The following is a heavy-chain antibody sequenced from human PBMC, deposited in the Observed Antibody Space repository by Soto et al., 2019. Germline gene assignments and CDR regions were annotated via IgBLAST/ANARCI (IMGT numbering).Heavy chain of an antibody. CDR3: AXXGYCSGGSCYTLGDS. D-gene: IGHD2-15*01. V-gene: IGHV1-69*12. CDR1: GGTFSSYA. J-gene: IGHJ4*02. Sequence: QVQLVQSGAEVKKPGSSVKVSCKASGGTFSSYAISWVRQAPGQGLEWMGGIIPMFGTANYAQKFQGRVTITADEFTRTAXXXXXXLRXEXXAVXXCAXXGYCSGGSCYTLGDSWGQGTLVTVSS. CDR2: IIPMFGTA.